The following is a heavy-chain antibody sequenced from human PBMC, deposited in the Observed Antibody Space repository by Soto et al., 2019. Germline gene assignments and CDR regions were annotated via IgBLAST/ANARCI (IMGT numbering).Heavy chain of an antibody. CDR2: IIPILGIA. J-gene: IGHJ6*03. Sequence: ASVKVTCKASGGTFSSYTISWVRQATGQGLEWMGRIIPILGIANYAQKFQGRVTITADKSTSTAYMELSSLRSEDTAVYYCARGAAGSPYYYCMDVWGKGTTVTVSS. V-gene: IGHV1-69*02. CDR3: ARGAAGSPYYYCMDV. D-gene: IGHD6-13*01. CDR1: GGTFSSYT.